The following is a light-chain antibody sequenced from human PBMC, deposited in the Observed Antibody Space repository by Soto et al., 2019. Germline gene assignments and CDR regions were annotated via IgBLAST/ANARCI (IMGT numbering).Light chain of an antibody. J-gene: IGLJ2*01. Sequence: QSALTQPPSASGSPGQSVTISCTGTSSYVGCYKYVSWYQQKSGKAPKLLIYEVNERPSGVPDRFSGSKSDTSASLTVSGLQAEDEAYYYCCACARLNNVVFGGGTKLTVL. CDR2: EVN. V-gene: IGLV2-8*01. CDR1: SSYVGCYKY. CDR3: CACARLNNVV.